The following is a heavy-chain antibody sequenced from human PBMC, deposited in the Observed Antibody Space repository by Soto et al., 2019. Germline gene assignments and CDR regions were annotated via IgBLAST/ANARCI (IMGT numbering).Heavy chain of an antibody. J-gene: IGHJ4*02. CDR3: VRDFRGAVAGSEFDH. CDR1: GFSFSISP. D-gene: IGHD6-19*01. V-gene: IGHV3-74*01. CDR2: INGNADNS. Sequence: VQLVESGGGVVQPGRSLRLSCAASGFSFSISPMHWVRQVPGEGLAWVSRINGNADNSDYADSVKGRFTISRDNAMNRLYLQMDSLRADDTGVYYCVRDFRGAVAGSEFDHWGQGTLVTVSS.